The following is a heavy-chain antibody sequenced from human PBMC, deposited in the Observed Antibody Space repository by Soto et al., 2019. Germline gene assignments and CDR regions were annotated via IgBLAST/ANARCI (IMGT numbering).Heavy chain of an antibody. J-gene: IGHJ5*02. Sequence: PGGSLRLSCAASGFTFSSYAMSWVRQAPGMGLEWVSAISGTGDNTYYADSVKGRFTISRDNSKNTLYLQVNSLRGEDTAVYFCAKARTPTSVVVTARLDPWGQGTLVTVSS. CDR1: GFTFSSYA. D-gene: IGHD2-21*02. CDR3: AKARTPTSVVVTARLDP. V-gene: IGHV3-23*01. CDR2: ISGTGDNT.